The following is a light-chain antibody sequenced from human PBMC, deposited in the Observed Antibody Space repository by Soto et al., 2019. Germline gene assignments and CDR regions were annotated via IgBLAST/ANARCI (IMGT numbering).Light chain of an antibody. V-gene: IGKV3-20*01. Sequence: EIALTQSPGTLSLSPGERATLSCRASQSVTANYLAWYQQKPGQAPRLLIYAASIGATGIPDRFSGSGSGTDFTLTISRLEPEDFAVYYCLQYGIPLWTFGQGTKVESK. CDR1: QSVTANY. J-gene: IGKJ1*01. CDR3: LQYGIPLWT. CDR2: AAS.